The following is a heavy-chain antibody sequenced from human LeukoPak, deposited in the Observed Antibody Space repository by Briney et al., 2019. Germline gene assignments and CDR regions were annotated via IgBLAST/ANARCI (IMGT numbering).Heavy chain of an antibody. CDR1: GFTFSNAW. Sequence: PGGSLRLSCAASGFTFSNAWLNWVRQAPGKGLEWVARIRSKAKSYATAYAASVKGRFTISRDDSETTAYLQMNSLKTEDTAVYYCTHYYDGSGYYGAFDSWGQGTMVTVSS. D-gene: IGHD3-22*01. V-gene: IGHV3-73*01. CDR2: IRSKAKSYAT. CDR3: THYYDGSGYYGAFDS. J-gene: IGHJ3*02.